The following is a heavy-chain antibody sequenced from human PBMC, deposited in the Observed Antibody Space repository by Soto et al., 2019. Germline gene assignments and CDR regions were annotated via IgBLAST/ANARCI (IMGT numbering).Heavy chain of an antibody. J-gene: IGHJ6*02. Sequence: GGSLRLSCAASGFTFSSYGMHWVRQAPGKGLEWVAVISYDGSNKYYADSVKGRFTISRDNSKNTLYLQMNSLRAENTAVYYCAKDGLELLDYYYYYVMDLWGQGSKVTVSS. D-gene: IGHD1-7*01. V-gene: IGHV3-30*18. CDR2: ISYDGSNK. CDR1: GFTFSSYG. CDR3: AKDGLELLDYYYYYVMDL.